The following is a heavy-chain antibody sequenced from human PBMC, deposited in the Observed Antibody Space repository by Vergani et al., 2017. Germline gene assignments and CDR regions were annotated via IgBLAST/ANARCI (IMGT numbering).Heavy chain of an antibody. CDR1: CGSFSGYY. Sequence: QVQLQQWGAGLLKPSETLSLTCAVYCGSFSGYYCSWIRQPPGKGLEWIGEINPSGSTNYNPSLKSRVAISVDTSKNQFSLKLSSVTAADTAVYYCARGRGLFLAARPSFQHWGQGTLVTVSS. CDR3: ARGRGLFLAARPSFQH. J-gene: IGHJ1*01. D-gene: IGHD6-6*01. CDR2: INPSGST. V-gene: IGHV4-34*01.